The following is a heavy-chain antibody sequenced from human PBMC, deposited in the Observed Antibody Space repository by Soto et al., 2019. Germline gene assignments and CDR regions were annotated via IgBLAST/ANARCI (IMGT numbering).Heavy chain of an antibody. Sequence: SLIQSVPYTVVDGTIIDVGGCWSCIRQHPGKGLEWIGHIYYRGITYYNPSLQPRVTISVDTSKNQFSLKLSSVTAADTAVYYCARLETTVATGYYYTFTDVWVNRSTVTVTS. J-gene: IGHJ6*03. D-gene: IGHD4-4*01. CDR3: ARLETTVATGYYYTFTDV. V-gene: IGHV4-31*03. CDR2: IYYRGIT. CDR1: DGTIIDVGGC.